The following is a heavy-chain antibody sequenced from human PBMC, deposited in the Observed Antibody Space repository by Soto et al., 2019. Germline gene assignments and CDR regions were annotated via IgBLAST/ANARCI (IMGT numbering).Heavy chain of an antibody. D-gene: IGHD3-22*01. CDR1: GFIFSSYE. J-gene: IGHJ4*02. CDR2: ISGSGSTI. CDR3: AREVDYYDSSGYYSAFDY. V-gene: IGHV3-48*03. Sequence: GGSLRLSCAASGFIFSSYEMNWVRQAPGKGLEWVSSISGSGSTIYYADSVRGRFTISRDNAKNSLYPQMNSLRAEDASVYYCAREVDYYDSSGYYSAFDYWGQGTLVTVSS.